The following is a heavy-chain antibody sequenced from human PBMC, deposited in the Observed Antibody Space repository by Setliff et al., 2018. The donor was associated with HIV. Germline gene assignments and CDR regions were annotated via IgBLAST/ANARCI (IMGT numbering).Heavy chain of an antibody. CDR3: ARPRGNDYAGSGFDN. Sequence: GESLNPPCQGPGYNLDDYSFPWVRQVPGKGLEWMGIIYPVDPETRYSPSFQGQVTISADKSIKTAYLQWPTLKASDSAMYYCARPRGNDYAGSGFDNWGQGTLVTVSS. V-gene: IGHV5-51*01. CDR1: GYNLDDYS. CDR2: IYPVDPET. D-gene: IGHD2-2*01. J-gene: IGHJ4*02.